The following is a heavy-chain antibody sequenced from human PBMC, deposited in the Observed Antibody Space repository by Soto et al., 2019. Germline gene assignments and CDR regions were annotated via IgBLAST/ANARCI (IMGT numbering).Heavy chain of an antibody. CDR1: GFTFSSYS. V-gene: IGHV3-48*01. D-gene: IGHD1-7*01. Sequence: GGSLRLSCAASGFTFSSYSMNWVRQAPGKGLEWVSYISSSSSTKYYADSVKGRFTISRDNTKNSLYLQMNSLRAEDTAVYYCARLYNWNYVDYFDYWGQGTLVTVSS. CDR3: ARLYNWNYVDYFDY. CDR2: ISSSSSTK. J-gene: IGHJ4*02.